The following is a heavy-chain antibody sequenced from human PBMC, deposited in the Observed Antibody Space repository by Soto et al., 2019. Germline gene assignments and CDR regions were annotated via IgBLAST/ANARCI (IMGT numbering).Heavy chain of an antibody. J-gene: IGHJ5*02. CDR1: GFTFSSYA. D-gene: IGHD3-10*01. CDR3: AMDRTMVRGEFIWFDP. CDR2: ISGSGGST. V-gene: IGHV3-23*01. Sequence: PGGSLRLSCAASGFTFSSYAMIWVRQAPGKGLEWVSAISGSGGSTYYADSEKGRFTISRDNSKNTLYMQMNSLRAEDTTVYYCAMDRTMVRGEFIWFDPWGQGTLVTVS.